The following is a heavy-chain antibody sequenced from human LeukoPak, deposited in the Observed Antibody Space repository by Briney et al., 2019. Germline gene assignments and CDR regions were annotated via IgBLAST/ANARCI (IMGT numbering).Heavy chain of an antibody. V-gene: IGHV4-39*07. D-gene: IGHD6-19*01. CDR2: IYYSGST. Sequence: SETLSLTCTVSGGSISSTSSYWGWIRQPPGKGLEWIGSIYYSGSTNYNPSLKSRVNISLDTPKNQFSLKLISVTAADTAVYFCARLQWLSTPFFDYWGQGTLVTVSS. CDR1: GGSISSTSSY. J-gene: IGHJ4*02. CDR3: ARLQWLSTPFFDY.